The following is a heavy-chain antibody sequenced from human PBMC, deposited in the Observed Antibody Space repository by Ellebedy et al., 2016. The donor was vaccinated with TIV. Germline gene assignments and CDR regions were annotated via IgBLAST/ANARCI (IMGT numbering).Heavy chain of an antibody. V-gene: IGHV3-30*02. CDR1: GFTFSTYG. Sequence: PGGSLRLSCVASGFTFSTYGMHWVRQAPGKGLEWLTFIRYDGSARYYADSVRGRFTISRDNSKNTLYLQMHSLRPEDTAVYYCAKARTVASDFWGQGTLVTVSS. CDR3: AKARTVASDF. D-gene: IGHD3/OR15-3a*01. J-gene: IGHJ4*02. CDR2: IRYDGSAR.